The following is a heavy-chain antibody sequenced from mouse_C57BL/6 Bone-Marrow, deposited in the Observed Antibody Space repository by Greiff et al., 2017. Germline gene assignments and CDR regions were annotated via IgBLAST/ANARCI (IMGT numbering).Heavy chain of an antibody. V-gene: IGHV1-54*01. J-gene: IGHJ4*01. CDR1: GYAFTNYL. CDR2: INPGSGGT. D-gene: IGHD2-5*01. Sequence: VKLMESGAELVRPGTSVKVSCKASGYAFTNYLIEWVKQRPGQGLEWIGVINPGSGGTNYNEKFKGKATLTADKSSSTAYMQRSSLTSEDSAVYFCARRGTYYSNYGFYYAMDYWGQGTSGTVSS. CDR3: ARRGTYYSNYGFYYAMDY.